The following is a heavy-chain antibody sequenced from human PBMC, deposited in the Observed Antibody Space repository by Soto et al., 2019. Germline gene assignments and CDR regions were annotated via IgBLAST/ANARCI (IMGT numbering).Heavy chain of an antibody. CDR2: IYYSGST. Sequence: SETLSLTCTVSGGSISSGDYYWSWIRQPPGKGLEWIGYIYYSGSTYYNPSLKSRVTISVDTSKNQFSLKLSSVTAADTAVYYCDRGPVAGDYYGMDVWHQVTTVTVSS. V-gene: IGHV4-30-4*01. CDR1: GGSISSGDYY. CDR3: DRGPVAGDYYGMDV. J-gene: IGHJ6*02. D-gene: IGHD6-19*01.